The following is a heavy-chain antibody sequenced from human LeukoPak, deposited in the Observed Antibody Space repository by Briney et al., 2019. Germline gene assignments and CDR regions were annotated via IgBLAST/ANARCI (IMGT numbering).Heavy chain of an antibody. CDR3: ARASPPLYDFWSGYDY. D-gene: IGHD3-3*01. CDR1: GFTFSSYA. J-gene: IGHJ4*02. Sequence: GGSLRLSCAASGFTFSSYAMSWVRQAPGKGLEWVSAISGSGGSTYYADSVKGRFTISRDNSKNTLYLQMNSLRAEDTAVYYCARASPPLYDFWSGYDYWGQGTLVTVSS. V-gene: IGHV3-23*01. CDR2: ISGSGGST.